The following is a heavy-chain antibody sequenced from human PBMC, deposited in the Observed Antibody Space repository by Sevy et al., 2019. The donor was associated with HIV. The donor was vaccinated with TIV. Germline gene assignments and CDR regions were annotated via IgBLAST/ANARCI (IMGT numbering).Heavy chain of an antibody. V-gene: IGHV3-23*01. J-gene: IGHJ4*02. CDR2: LSFGCGEI. CDR3: GREGCTKPHDY. Sequence: GESLKISCAASGFTFSKYSMSWVRQPPGEGLEWVSTLSFGCGEINYADSVKGRFTICRDNSKSSVYLQMNNLRPEDRAVYYCGREGCTKPHDYWGQGTLVTVSS. CDR1: GFTFSKYS. D-gene: IGHD2-8*01.